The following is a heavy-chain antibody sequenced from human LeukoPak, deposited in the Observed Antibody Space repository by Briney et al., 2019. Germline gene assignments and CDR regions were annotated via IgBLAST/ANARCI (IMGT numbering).Heavy chain of an antibody. V-gene: IGHV3-48*01. J-gene: IGHJ4*02. D-gene: IGHD4/OR15-4a*01. CDR2: ISSSSTTI. CDR3: ARRAGAYSHPYDY. CDR1: GFTFSTYN. Sequence: GGSLRLSCAASGFTFSTYNMNWVRQAPGQGLEWVSYISSSSTTIYYADSVKGRFTISRDSAKNSLYLQMNSLRAEDTAVYYCARRAGAYSHPYDYWGQGTLVTVSS.